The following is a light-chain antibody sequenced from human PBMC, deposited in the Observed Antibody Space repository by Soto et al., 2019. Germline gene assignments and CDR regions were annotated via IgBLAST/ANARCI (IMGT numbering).Light chain of an antibody. V-gene: IGKV3-15*01. CDR1: QSVSSN. J-gene: IGKJ1*01. CDR3: QQYRT. CDR2: GAS. Sequence: EIVMTQSPATLSVSPGERATLSCRASQSVSSNLAWYQQKPGQAPRLLIYGASTRATGIPARFSGSGSGTEFTLTISSLPSEDCAVYYCQQYRTFGQGTKVEIK.